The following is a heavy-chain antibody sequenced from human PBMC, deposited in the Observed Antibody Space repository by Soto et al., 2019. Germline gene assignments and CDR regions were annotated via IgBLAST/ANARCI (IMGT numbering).Heavy chain of an antibody. Sequence: QVQLQESGPGLVKPSQTLSLTCSVSGESISSGGYYWSWIRHHPGKGLEWIGYIYDSESAYYNPSLKSRVTISMDTSKNHFAMRLSSVPAADTAVYYCARASSSSSAADYWGQGILVTVSA. D-gene: IGHD6-6*01. CDR3: ARASSSSSAADY. J-gene: IGHJ4*02. V-gene: IGHV4-31*03. CDR2: IYDSESA. CDR1: GESISSGGYY.